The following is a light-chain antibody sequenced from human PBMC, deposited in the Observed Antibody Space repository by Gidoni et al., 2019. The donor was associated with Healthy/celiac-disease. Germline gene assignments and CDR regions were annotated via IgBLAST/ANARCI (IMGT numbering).Light chain of an antibody. CDR3: CSYAGSKV. V-gene: IGLV2-23*01. CDR2: EGS. CDR1: SSDAGSYNL. J-gene: IGLJ1*01. Sequence: QSALPQPPSVSGSPGQSITISCTGTSSDAGSYNLVSWYQQHPGKAPKLMIYEGSKRPSGVSNRFSGSKSGNTASLTISGLQAEDEADYYCCSYAGSKVFGTGTKVTVL.